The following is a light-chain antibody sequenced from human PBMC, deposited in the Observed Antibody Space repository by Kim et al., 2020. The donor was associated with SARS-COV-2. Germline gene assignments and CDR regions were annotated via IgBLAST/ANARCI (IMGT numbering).Light chain of an antibody. CDR2: QDS. Sequence: SYELTQPPSVSVSPGQTASITCSGDKLGDKYACWYQQKPGQSPVLVIYQDSKRPSGIPERFSSSNSGNTATLTISGTQAMDEADYYCQAWDSSTADVVFGGGTKVTVL. V-gene: IGLV3-1*01. CDR3: QAWDSSTADVV. CDR1: KLGDKY. J-gene: IGLJ2*01.